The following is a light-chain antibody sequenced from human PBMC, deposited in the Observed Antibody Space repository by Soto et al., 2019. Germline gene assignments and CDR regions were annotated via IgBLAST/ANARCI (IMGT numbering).Light chain of an antibody. CDR3: ISYASINTDV. Sequence: QPASVSGSPGQSITISCTGTSSDVGGYDYVSWYQQHPGKAPKLMIYDVTNRPSGVSNRFSGSKSGNTASLTISGLQAEDEADYYCISYASINTDVFGTGTKLTVL. J-gene: IGLJ1*01. CDR1: SSDVGGYDY. CDR2: DVT. V-gene: IGLV2-14*01.